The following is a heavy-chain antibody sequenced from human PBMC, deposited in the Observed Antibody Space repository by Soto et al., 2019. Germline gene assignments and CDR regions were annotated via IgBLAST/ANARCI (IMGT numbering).Heavy chain of an antibody. CDR1: GFTFSSYA. CDR2: ISYDGSNK. J-gene: IGHJ4*02. D-gene: IGHD3-22*01. Sequence: GWSLRLSCAASGFTFSSYAMHWVRQAPGKGLEWVAVISYDGSNKYYADSVKGRFTISRDNSKNTLYLQMNSLRAEDTAVYYCARDHDKYYYDSSGGAFDYWGQGTLVTVSS. V-gene: IGHV3-30-3*01. CDR3: ARDHDKYYYDSSGGAFDY.